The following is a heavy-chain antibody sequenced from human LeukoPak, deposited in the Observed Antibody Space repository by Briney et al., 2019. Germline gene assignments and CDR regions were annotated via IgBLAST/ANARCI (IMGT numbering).Heavy chain of an antibody. D-gene: IGHD6-19*01. J-gene: IGHJ3*02. CDR2: IYYSGST. V-gene: IGHV4-59*04. Sequence: SETLSLTCTVSGGSISSYYWSWIRQPPGEGLEWIANIYYSGSTYYNPSLKSRVTISVDTSKNQFSLRLNSVTAVDTSIYYCARIPTNAVPSAHNGFDIWGQGTMLTVSS. CDR1: GGSISSYY. CDR3: ARIPTNAVPSAHNGFDI.